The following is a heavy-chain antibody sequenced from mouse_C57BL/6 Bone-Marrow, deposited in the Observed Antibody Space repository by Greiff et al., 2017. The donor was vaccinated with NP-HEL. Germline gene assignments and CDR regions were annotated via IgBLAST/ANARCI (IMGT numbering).Heavy chain of an antibody. CDR3: ARHRGLALFDY. CDR2: ISSGGSYT. D-gene: IGHD3-3*01. J-gene: IGHJ2*01. V-gene: IGHV5-6*01. Sequence: EVMLVESGGDLVKPGGSLKLSCAASGFTFSSYGMSWVRQTPDKRLEWVATISSGGSYTYYPDSVKGRFTISRDNAKNTLYLQMSSLKSEDTAMYYCARHRGLALFDYWGQGTTLTVSS. CDR1: GFTFSSYG.